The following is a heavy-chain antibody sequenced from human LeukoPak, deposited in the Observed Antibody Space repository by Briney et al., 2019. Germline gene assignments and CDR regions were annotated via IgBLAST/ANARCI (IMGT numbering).Heavy chain of an antibody. V-gene: IGHV3-30*04. D-gene: IGHD5-18*01. CDR3: ARERYSYGPSGFDY. J-gene: IGHJ4*02. CDR2: ISYDGSNK. CDR1: GFTFSSYA. Sequence: PGRSLRLSCAASGFTFSSYAMHWVRQAPGKGLEWVAVISYDGSNKYYADSVKGRFTISRDNSKNTLYLQMSSLRAEGTAVYYCARERYSYGPSGFDYWGQGTLVTVSS.